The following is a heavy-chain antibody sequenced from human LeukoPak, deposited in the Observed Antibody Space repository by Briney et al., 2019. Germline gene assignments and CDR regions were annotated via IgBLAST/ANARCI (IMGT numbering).Heavy chain of an antibody. CDR1: GGSISSYY. CDR2: IYTSGST. D-gene: IGHD2-2*02. V-gene: IGHV4-4*07. Sequence: PSETLSLTCTVSGGSISSYYWSWIRQPAGKGLEWIGRIYTSGSTNYNPSLKSRVTMSVDTSKNQFSPKLSSVTAADTAVYYCARDLDIVVVPAAIPDYYYYMDVWGKGTTVTVSS. CDR3: ARDLDIVVVPAAIPDYYYYMDV. J-gene: IGHJ6*03.